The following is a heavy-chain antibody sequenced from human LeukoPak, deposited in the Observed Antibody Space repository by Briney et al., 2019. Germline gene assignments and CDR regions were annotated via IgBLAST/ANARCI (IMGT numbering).Heavy chain of an antibody. Sequence: PGGSLRLSCAVSGFTFRNYWLTWVRQAPGKGLEWVANIKQDGSQKNYVDAVKGRFIVSRDNARNSLYLQMNSLRAEDTAIYYCARDNGWVDYWGQGTLVTVSS. V-gene: IGHV3-7*04. CDR2: IKQDGSQK. D-gene: IGHD2-8*01. J-gene: IGHJ4*02. CDR1: GFTFRNYW. CDR3: ARDNGWVDY.